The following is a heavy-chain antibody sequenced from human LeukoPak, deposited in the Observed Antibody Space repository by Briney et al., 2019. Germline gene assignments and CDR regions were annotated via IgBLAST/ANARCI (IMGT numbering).Heavy chain of an antibody. V-gene: IGHV3-21*01. Sequence: PGGSLRLSCAASGFSFSRYTMNWVRQAPGKGLEWVSSISSSSGYIYYADSVKGRFTISRDNAKNSLYLQMNSLRAEDTAVYYCARDLFSVLPDAFDIWGQGTMVTVSS. CDR2: ISSSSGYI. D-gene: IGHD3-10*02. J-gene: IGHJ3*02. CDR1: GFSFSRYT. CDR3: ARDLFSVLPDAFDI.